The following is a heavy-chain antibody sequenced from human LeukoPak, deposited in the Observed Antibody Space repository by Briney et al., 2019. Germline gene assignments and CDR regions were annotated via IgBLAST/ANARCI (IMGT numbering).Heavy chain of an antibody. CDR3: ARELFGSGSCPDY. J-gene: IGHJ4*02. V-gene: IGHV3-33*01. Sequence: GGSLRLSCTAPGSTFSSYAIHWIRQAPGKGLEWVALVWHDGSNRYYADSVKGRFTISTDNSKNTVYLQMNSLRAEDTAVYYCARELFGSGSCPDYWGQGTLVTVSS. CDR2: VWHDGSNR. D-gene: IGHD3-10*01. CDR1: GSTFSSYA.